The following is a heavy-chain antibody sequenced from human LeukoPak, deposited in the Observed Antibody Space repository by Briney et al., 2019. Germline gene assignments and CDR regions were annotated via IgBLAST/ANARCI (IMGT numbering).Heavy chain of an antibody. J-gene: IGHJ4*02. CDR1: GGSFSGYY. Sequence: SSETLSLTCAVYGGSFSGYYWSWIRQPPGKGLEWIGEINHSGSTNYNPSLKSRVTISVDTSKNQFSLKLSSVTAADTAVDYCARGPAPRCRSPSKFDIVVVPAAYRGTVFDYWGQGTLVTVSS. D-gene: IGHD2-2*01. V-gene: IGHV4-34*01. CDR2: INHSGST. CDR3: ARGPAPRCRSPSKFDIVVVPAAYRGTVFDY.